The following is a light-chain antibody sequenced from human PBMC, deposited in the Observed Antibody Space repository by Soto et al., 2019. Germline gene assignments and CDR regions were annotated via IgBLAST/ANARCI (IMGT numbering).Light chain of an antibody. CDR3: SSSTRSRTVV. Sequence: QSALTQPASVSGSPGQSISISCTGTSSDVGGYNYVSWYQQHPGKAPKLIIYDVTNRPSGISSRLSGSKSANTSSLTISGLQAEDEADYYCSSSTRSRTVVFGGGTKVTVL. CDR1: SSDVGGYNY. V-gene: IGLV2-14*01. CDR2: DVT. J-gene: IGLJ2*01.